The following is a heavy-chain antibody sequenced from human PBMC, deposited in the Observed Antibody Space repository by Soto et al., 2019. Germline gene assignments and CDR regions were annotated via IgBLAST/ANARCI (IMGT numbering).Heavy chain of an antibody. D-gene: IGHD6-25*01. CDR1: GYTFTDYY. CDR2: IIPIFGTA. CDR3: ARVLRKSSGGFDP. J-gene: IGHJ5*02. V-gene: IGHV1-69*13. Sequence: VQLVQSGAEVKKPGATVKISCKVSGYTFTDYYMHWVQQAPGKGLEWMGGIIPIFGTANYAQKFQGRVTITADESTSTAYMELSSLRSEDTAVYYCARVLRKSSGGFDPWGQGTLVTVSS.